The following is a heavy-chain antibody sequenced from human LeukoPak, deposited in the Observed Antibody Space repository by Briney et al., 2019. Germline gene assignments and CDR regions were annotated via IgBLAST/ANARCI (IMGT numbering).Heavy chain of an antibody. J-gene: IGHJ3*02. CDR2: MNPNSGNT. D-gene: IGHD6-13*01. CDR3: ATLGYSSSWDAFDI. Sequence: GASVKVSCKASGYTFTSYDINWVRQATGQGLGWMGWMNPNSGNTGYAQKFQGRVTITRNTSISTAYMELSSLRSEDTAVYYCATLGYSSSWDAFDIWGQGTMVTVSS. V-gene: IGHV1-8*03. CDR1: GYTFTSYD.